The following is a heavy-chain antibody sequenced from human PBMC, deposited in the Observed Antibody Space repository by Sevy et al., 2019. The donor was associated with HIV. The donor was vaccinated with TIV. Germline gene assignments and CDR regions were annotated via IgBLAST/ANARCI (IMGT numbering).Heavy chain of an antibody. CDR3: ARGLYSSGWTDAFDI. CDR2: ISIYGGST. Sequence: GGSLRLSCAASRFTFTNYAMTWVRQAPGKGLDWVSTISIYGGSTYYADSMKGRFTISRDNSKNTLYLQMNSLRAEDTAVYYCARGLYSSGWTDAFDIWGQGTMVTV. CDR1: RFTFTNYA. D-gene: IGHD6-19*01. J-gene: IGHJ3*02. V-gene: IGHV3-23*01.